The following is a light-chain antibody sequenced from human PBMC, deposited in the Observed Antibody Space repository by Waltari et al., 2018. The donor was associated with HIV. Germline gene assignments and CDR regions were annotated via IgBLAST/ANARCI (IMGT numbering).Light chain of an antibody. V-gene: IGKV1-9*01. CDR2: AAS. CDR1: QAISNY. J-gene: IGKJ4*01. CDR3: QQLDSYTQIT. Sequence: DIQLPQYPSFLSAPVGDRVIIPCRTSQAISNYLAWYQQKPGKAPQLLIYAASTLQSGVPSRFSGSGSGTEFTLTISSLQPEDFATYYCQQLDSYTQITFGGGTKVEIK.